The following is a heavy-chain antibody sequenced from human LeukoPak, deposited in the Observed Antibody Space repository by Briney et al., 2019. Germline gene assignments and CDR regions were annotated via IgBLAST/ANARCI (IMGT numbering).Heavy chain of an antibody. CDR2: IYYSGST. D-gene: IGHD3-22*01. CDR3: ARDGHYYDSSTYDY. V-gene: IGHV4-59*12. Sequence: SETLSLTCTVSGGSISSYYWSWIRQPPGKGLEWIGYIYYSGSTNYNPSLKSRVTISVDTSKNQFSLKLSSVTAADTAVYYCARDGHYYDSSTYDYWGQGTLVIVSS. J-gene: IGHJ4*02. CDR1: GGSISSYY.